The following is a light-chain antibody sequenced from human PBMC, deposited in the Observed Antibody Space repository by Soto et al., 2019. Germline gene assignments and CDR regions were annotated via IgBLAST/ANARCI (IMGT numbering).Light chain of an antibody. CDR1: QSVSSN. CDR2: GAS. CDR3: QQYEKWPPSIT. J-gene: IGKJ5*01. V-gene: IGKV3-15*01. Sequence: EIVLTQSPGTLSLSPGERATLSCRASQSVSSNLAWYQQKPGQAPRLLIYGASTRATGIPARFSGSGSGTEFTLTISSLQSEDFAVYYCQQYEKWPPSITFGQGTRLEIK.